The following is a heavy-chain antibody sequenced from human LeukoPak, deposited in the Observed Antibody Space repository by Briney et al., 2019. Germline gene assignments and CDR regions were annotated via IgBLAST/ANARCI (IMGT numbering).Heavy chain of an antibody. Sequence: SETLSLTCTVSGGSISSDSYYWSWIRQPAGKGLEWIGRISTSGSTNYNPSLKSRVTISVDTSKNQFSLKLSSVTAADTAVYYCARGQTQSNVVAFDPWGQGTLVTVSS. CDR2: ISTSGST. D-gene: IGHD2-21*01. CDR1: GGSISSDSYY. J-gene: IGHJ5*02. V-gene: IGHV4-61*02. CDR3: ARGQTQSNVVAFDP.